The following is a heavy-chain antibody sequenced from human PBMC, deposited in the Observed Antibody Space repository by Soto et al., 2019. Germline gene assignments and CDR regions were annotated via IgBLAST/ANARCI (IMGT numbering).Heavy chain of an antibody. V-gene: IGHV1-2*02. J-gene: IGHJ5*02. D-gene: IGHD6-13*01. Sequence: ASVKVSCKASGYTFTGYSMHWVRQAPGQGPEWMGWINLNSGGTKYVQKFQGRVTMTRDTSISTVYLELSRLRSDDTAVYYWARGWGIAAPGPNWFDPWGQGTLVTSPQ. CDR3: ARGWGIAAPGPNWFDP. CDR2: INLNSGGT. CDR1: GYTFTGYS.